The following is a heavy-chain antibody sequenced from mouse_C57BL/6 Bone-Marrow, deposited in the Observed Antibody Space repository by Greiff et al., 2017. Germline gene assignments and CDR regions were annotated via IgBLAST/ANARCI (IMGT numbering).Heavy chain of an antibody. V-gene: IGHV5-17*01. D-gene: IGHD2-5*01. CDR3: ARGYSNYLYYFDY. CDR2: ISSGSSTI. CDR1: GFTFSDYG. J-gene: IGHJ2*01. Sequence: EVHLVESGGGLVKPGGSLKLSCAASGFTFSDYGMHWVRQAPEKGLEWVAYISSGSSTIYYADTVKGRFTISRDNAKNTLFLQMTSLRSEDTAMYYCARGYSNYLYYFDYWGQGTTLTVSS.